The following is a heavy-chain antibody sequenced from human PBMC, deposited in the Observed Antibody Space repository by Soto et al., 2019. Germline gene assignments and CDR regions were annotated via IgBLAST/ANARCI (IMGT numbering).Heavy chain of an antibody. V-gene: IGHV1-46*01. D-gene: IGHD3-10*01. CDR3: GREVTGTDFDY. CDR2: IHPSNGYT. J-gene: IGHJ4*02. Sequence: SVKVSCKASGYTFTSYFMHWVRQAPGQGLEWLGIIHPSNGYTIYAQKFQGRFTKTGDTSTSTVYIELSVLRSHDTAMYYGGREVTGTDFDYGGKGTLVPVSS. CDR1: GYTFTSYF.